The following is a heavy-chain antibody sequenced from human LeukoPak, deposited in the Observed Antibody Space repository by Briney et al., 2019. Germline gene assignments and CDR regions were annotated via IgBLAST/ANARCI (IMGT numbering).Heavy chain of an antibody. D-gene: IGHD6-19*01. V-gene: IGHV3-23*01. J-gene: IGHJ4*02. Sequence: GYLRCSCAASGFTFSNYAMTWVRHAPGKGLEWVSGISGSGYPTYYADSVKGRFTISRDNSRNMVDLEMSSLRAEDTAVYYCAKGLHPSGWLPFDYWGQGILVTVSS. CDR2: ISGSGYPT. CDR3: AKGLHPSGWLPFDY. CDR1: GFTFSNYA.